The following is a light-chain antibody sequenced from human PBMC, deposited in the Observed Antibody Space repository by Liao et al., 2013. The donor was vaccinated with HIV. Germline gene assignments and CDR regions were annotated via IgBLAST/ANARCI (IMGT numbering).Light chain of an antibody. CDR2: QDS. CDR1: KLGDKY. V-gene: IGLV3-1*01. J-gene: IGLJ1*01. Sequence: SYALTQPPSLSVSPGQTASITCSGDKLGDKYACWYQQRPGQSPVLVIYQDSKRPSGIPERFSGSNSGNTATLTISGTQAMDESDYYCQAWDSSTAHYVFGTGTKVTVL. CDR3: QAWDSSTAHYV.